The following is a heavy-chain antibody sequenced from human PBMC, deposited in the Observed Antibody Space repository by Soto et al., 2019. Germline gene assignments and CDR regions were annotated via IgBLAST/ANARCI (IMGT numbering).Heavy chain of an antibody. CDR3: ARTAAAGKYYYGMDV. CDR2: IYPGDSDT. J-gene: IGHJ6*02. Sequence: PGESLKISGKVSGYSFTSYWIGCVRQMPGKGLELMGIIYPGDSDTRYSPSFQGQVTISADKSISTAYLQWSSLKASDTAMYYCARTAAAGKYYYGMDVWGQGTTVTVSS. CDR1: GYSFTSYW. D-gene: IGHD6-13*01. V-gene: IGHV5-51*01.